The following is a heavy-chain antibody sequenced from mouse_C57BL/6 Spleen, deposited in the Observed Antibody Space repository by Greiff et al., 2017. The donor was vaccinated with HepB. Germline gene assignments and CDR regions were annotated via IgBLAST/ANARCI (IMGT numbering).Heavy chain of an antibody. CDR1: GYTFTSYW. CDR2: IYPSDSET. D-gene: IGHD3-3*01. Sequence: QVQLQQPGAELVRPGSSVKLSCKASGYTFTSYWMDWVKQRPGQGLEWIGNIYPSDSETHYNQKFKDKATLTVDKSSSTAYMQLSSLTSEDSAVYYCARTLDFAYWGQGTTLTVSS. J-gene: IGHJ2*01. V-gene: IGHV1-61*01. CDR3: ARTLDFAY.